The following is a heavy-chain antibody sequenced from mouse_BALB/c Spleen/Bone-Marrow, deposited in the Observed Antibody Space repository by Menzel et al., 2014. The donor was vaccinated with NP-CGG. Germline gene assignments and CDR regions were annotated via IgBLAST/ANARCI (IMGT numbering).Heavy chain of an antibody. Sequence: VQLQQSGAELVRPGALVKLSCKASGFNIKDYYMHWVKQRPEQGLGWIGWIDPENGNTIYDPKFQGKASITADTSSNTAYLQLSSLTSEDTAVYYCASYYGSSYDYFDYWGQGTTLTVSS. D-gene: IGHD1-1*01. CDR3: ASYYGSSYDYFDY. V-gene: IGHV14-1*02. J-gene: IGHJ2*01. CDR2: IDPENGNT. CDR1: GFNIKDYY.